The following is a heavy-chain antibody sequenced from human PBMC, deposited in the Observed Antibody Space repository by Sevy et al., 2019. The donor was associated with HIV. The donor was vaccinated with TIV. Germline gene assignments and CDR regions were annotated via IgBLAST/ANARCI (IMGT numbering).Heavy chain of an antibody. V-gene: IGHV3-7*01. CDR3: ARDFEYSSSSIFDY. J-gene: IGHJ4*02. CDR1: GFTFSSYW. Sequence: GGSLRLSCAASGFTFSSYWMSWVRQAPGKGLEWVANIKQDGSEKYYVDSVKGRFTISRDNAKNSLYLQMNSLRAEDTAVYYCARDFEYSSSSIFDYWGQGTLVTVSS. D-gene: IGHD6-6*01. CDR2: IKQDGSEK.